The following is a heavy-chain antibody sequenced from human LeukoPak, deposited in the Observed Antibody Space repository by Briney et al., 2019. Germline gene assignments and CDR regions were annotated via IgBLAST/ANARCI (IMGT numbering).Heavy chain of an antibody. CDR3: TRDPPRQHDF. D-gene: IGHD6-13*01. J-gene: IGHJ4*02. Sequence: GGSLRLSCAASGFTLSIYWMSWVRQAPGKGLEWVASIKQDGSERFYVDSVKGRFTISRDNAKNSLYLQMNSLRAEDTAVYYCTRDPPRQHDFWGQGTLATVSS. CDR2: IKQDGSER. CDR1: GFTLSIYW. V-gene: IGHV3-7*01.